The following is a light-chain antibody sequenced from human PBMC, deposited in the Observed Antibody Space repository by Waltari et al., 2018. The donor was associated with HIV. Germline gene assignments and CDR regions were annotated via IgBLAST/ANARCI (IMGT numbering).Light chain of an antibody. CDR1: KLGDKY. Sequence: SYELTQPPSVSVSPGQTASITCSGDKLGDKYACWYQQKPGQSPVLVNYQECKRPPGIPGGFSGSNSGNTATLTISGTQAMDEADYYCQAWDSSTEGYVFGTGTKVTVL. V-gene: IGLV3-1*01. CDR2: QEC. J-gene: IGLJ1*01. CDR3: QAWDSSTEGYV.